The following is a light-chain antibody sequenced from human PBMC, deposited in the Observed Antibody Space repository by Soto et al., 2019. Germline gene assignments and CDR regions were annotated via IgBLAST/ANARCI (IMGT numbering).Light chain of an antibody. Sequence: QSVLTQPPSASGSPGQSVTISCTGTSSDVGGYNYVSWYRQHPGKAPKLMIYEVSERPSGVPDRFSGSKSSNTASLTVSGLQAEDEADYYCSSYAGSNNFVFGTGTKVTVL. V-gene: IGLV2-8*01. CDR1: SSDVGGYNY. CDR2: EVS. J-gene: IGLJ1*01. CDR3: SSYAGSNNFV.